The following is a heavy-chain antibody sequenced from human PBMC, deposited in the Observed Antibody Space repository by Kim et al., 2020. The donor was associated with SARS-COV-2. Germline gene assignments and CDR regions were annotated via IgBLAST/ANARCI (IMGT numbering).Heavy chain of an antibody. V-gene: IGHV3-53*01. CDR2: IYSGGST. CDR3: ARNILTGYIDY. D-gene: IGHD3-9*01. Sequence: GGSLRLSCAASGFTVSSNYMSWVRQAPGKGLEWVSVIYSGGSTYYADSVKGRFTISRDNSKNTLYLQMNSLRAEDTAVYYCARNILTGYIDYWGQGTLVTVSS. CDR1: GFTVSSNY. J-gene: IGHJ4*02.